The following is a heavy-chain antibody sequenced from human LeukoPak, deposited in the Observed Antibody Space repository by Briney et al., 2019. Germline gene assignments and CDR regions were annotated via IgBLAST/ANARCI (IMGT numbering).Heavy chain of an antibody. D-gene: IGHD2-2*01. Sequence: ASVKVSCKASGYTVTSYGISWVRQAPGQGLEWMGWISAYNGNTNHAQKLQGRVTMTTDTSTSTAYMELRSLRSDDTAVYYCARQSVPATISPWSPFDIWGQGTMVTVSS. CDR3: ARQSVPATISPWSPFDI. CDR2: ISAYNGNT. J-gene: IGHJ3*02. CDR1: GYTVTSYG. V-gene: IGHV1-18*04.